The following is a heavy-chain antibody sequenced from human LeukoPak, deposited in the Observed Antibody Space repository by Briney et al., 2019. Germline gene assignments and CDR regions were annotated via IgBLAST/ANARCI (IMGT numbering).Heavy chain of an antibody. CDR3: ARTNGGYEYN. D-gene: IGHD5-12*01. CDR2: IDPYSGDT. CDR1: GYSFTCYY. J-gene: IGHJ4*02. V-gene: IGHV1-2*02. Sequence: ASVKVSCKASGYSFTCYYIHWVRQPPAQGLAWMGWIDPYSGDTTYAQKFQGRLTLTRDTSISTDYMEVSRLKSDDTAVYYCARTNGGYEYNWGQGTRVIVSS.